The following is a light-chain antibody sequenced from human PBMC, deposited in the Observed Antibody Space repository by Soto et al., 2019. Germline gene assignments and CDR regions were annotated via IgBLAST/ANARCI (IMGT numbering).Light chain of an antibody. Sequence: IILTQSPGTLSLSPGERVTLSCKASQSVSSNYLAWYQQKLDQAPKLLIYDASSRATGIPDRFSGSGSGTDFTLTISRLEPEDFAVYYCQQYGRSPPITFGQGTRLEIK. CDR1: QSVSSNY. V-gene: IGKV3-20*01. CDR2: DAS. J-gene: IGKJ5*01. CDR3: QQYGRSPPIT.